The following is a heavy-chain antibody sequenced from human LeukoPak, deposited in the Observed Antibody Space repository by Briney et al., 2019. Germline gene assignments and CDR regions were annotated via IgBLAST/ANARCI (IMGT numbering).Heavy chain of an antibody. J-gene: IGHJ5*02. Sequence: ASVKVSCKASGYTFTGYYMHWVRQAPGQGLEWMGWINPNSGGTNYAQKFQGRVTMTRDTSISTAYMELSRLRSDDTAVYYCARDNGRYYYGSGSCVPFDPWGQGTLVTVSS. CDR2: INPNSGGT. CDR3: ARDNGRYYYGSGSCVPFDP. CDR1: GYTFTGYY. D-gene: IGHD3-10*01. V-gene: IGHV1-2*02.